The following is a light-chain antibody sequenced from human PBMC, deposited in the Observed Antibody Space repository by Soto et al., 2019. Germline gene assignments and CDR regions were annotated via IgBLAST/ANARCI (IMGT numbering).Light chain of an antibody. V-gene: IGKV2-30*02. CDR1: QSLVHSDGNTY. CDR2: KVS. J-gene: IGKJ1*01. CDR3: MQGTHWPPT. Sequence: DVVMTQSPLSLPVTLGQPASISCRSSQSLVHSDGNTYFNWFHQRPGQSPRRLIYKVSNRDSGVPDRFSGSGSGTDFTLQISRVEAEDVGVYYFMQGTHWPPTFGQGTKVEIK.